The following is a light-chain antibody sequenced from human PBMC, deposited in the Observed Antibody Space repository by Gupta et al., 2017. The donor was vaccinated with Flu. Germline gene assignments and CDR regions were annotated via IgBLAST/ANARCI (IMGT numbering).Light chain of an antibody. V-gene: IGLV1-44*01. CDR2: NNN. J-gene: IGLJ3*02. Sequence: VTISCSGSTSNIGSNVVSWYQQLPGTAPKLLIYNNNQRPSGVPDRFSGSKSGTSASLAIRGLQSEDEADYYCAAWDDSLNGLWVFGGGTKLTDL. CDR3: AAWDDSLNGLWV. CDR1: TSNIGSNV.